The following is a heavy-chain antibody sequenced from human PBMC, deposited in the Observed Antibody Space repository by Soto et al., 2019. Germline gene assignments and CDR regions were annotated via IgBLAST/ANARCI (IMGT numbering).Heavy chain of an antibody. Sequence: QITLEESGPTLVKPTQTLTLTCTFSAFSLSTNGVGVCWIRQPPGKPLEWLAVIYWDEDKRYSRSLKSRLSITKYTSKNQVVLTMTTMDPVDTATFYCVHTVMVHTSTGGHYFDYWCPGILVTVSS. CDR2: IYWDEDK. D-gene: IGHD2-8*01. CDR3: VHTVMVHTSTGGHYFDY. V-gene: IGHV2-5*02. J-gene: IGHJ4*02. CDR1: AFSLSTNGVG.